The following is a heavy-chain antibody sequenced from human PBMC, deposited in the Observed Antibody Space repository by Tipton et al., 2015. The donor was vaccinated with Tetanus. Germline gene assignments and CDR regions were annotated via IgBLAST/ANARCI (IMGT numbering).Heavy chain of an antibody. V-gene: IGHV4-30-4*01. J-gene: IGHJ4*02. CDR2: IYQTGTT. CDR3: ARAAGFLGLTHDF. Sequence: TLSLTCTVSGASFSSGDYYWSWIRKPPGKDLEWIGYIYQTGTTYYNPSLKGRVTISMDGSNTQFSLRLDSLTAADTAVYHCARAAGFLGLTHDFWGRGTLVSVSS. CDR1: GASFSSGDYY. D-gene: IGHD2/OR15-2a*01.